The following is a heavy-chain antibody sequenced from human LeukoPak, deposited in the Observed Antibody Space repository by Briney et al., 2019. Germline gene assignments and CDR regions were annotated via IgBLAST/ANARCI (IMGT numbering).Heavy chain of an antibody. Sequence: GGSLRLSCAASGFTLSSYWMHWVRQAPGKGLVWASRINSDGSSTSYADSVKGRFTISRDNAKNTLYLQMNSLRAEDTAVYYCARVRYYDILTGYYYFDYWGQGTLVTVSS. CDR1: GFTLSSYW. CDR2: INSDGSST. CDR3: ARVRYYDILTGYYYFDY. V-gene: IGHV3-74*01. J-gene: IGHJ4*02. D-gene: IGHD3-9*01.